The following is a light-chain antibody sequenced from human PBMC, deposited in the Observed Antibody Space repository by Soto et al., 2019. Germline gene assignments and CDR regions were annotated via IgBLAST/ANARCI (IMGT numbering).Light chain of an antibody. J-gene: IGLJ1*01. CDR3: SSYTSGNTYV. Sequence: QSALTQPASVYGSPGQSITISCTGTGSDVGGYRYVSWYQQYPGKAPKLMIYEVSNRPSGVSNRFSGSKSGNTASLTISGLQAEDEADYYCSSYTSGNTYVFGTGTKVTVL. V-gene: IGLV2-14*01. CDR1: GSDVGGYRY. CDR2: EVS.